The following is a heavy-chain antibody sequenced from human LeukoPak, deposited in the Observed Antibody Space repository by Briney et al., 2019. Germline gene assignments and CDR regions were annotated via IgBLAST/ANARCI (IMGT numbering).Heavy chain of an antibody. CDR1: GFTFSSNY. D-gene: IGHD3-3*01. CDR3: ARGRSGEVIFRVDHGMDV. J-gene: IGHJ6*02. Sequence: GGSLRLSCAASGFTFSSNYMSWVRQAPGKGLEWVSVIYSGGSTYYADSVKGRFTISRDNSKNTLYLQMNSLRAEDTAVYYCARGRSGEVIFRVDHGMDVWGQGTTVTVSS. V-gene: IGHV3-53*01. CDR2: IYSGGST.